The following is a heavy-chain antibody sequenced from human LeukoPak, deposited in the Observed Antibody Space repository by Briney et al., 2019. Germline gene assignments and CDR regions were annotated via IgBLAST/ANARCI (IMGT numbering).Heavy chain of an antibody. CDR2: MNPNSGNT. CDR1: GYTFTSYD. Sequence: ASVKVSCKASGYTFTSYDINWVRQATGQGLEWMGWMNPNSGNTGYAQKFQGRVTMTRNTSISAAYMELSSLRSEDTAVYYCAKDRANRGGFTRKPNLYYFDYWGQGTLVTVSS. CDR3: AKDRANRGGFTRKPNLYYFDY. J-gene: IGHJ4*02. D-gene: IGHD3-3*01. V-gene: IGHV1-8*01.